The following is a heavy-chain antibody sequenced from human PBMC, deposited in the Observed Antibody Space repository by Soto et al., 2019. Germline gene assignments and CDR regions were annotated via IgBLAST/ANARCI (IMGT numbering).Heavy chain of an antibody. CDR2: VHHSGTT. D-gene: IGHD2-2*01. V-gene: IGHV4-4*02. J-gene: IGHJ5*02. CDR3: ARVRQYCSATSCYLDP. Sequence: SETLSLTCAVSGASISSSNWWHCFRQPPGKGLEWIGEVHHSGTTNYNPSHKSRVAISVDKSKNQFSLKLNSVTAAATAVYYCARVRQYCSATSCYLDPWGQGTLVTVSS. CDR1: GASISSSNW.